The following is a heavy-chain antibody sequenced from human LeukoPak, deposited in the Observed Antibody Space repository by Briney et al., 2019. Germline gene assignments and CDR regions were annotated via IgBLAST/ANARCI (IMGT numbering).Heavy chain of an antibody. CDR3: AKEIAVVAAPYYYYYYGMDV. J-gene: IGHJ6*02. CDR1: GFTFSSYG. D-gene: IGHD2-15*01. Sequence: GGSLRLSCAASGFTFSSYGMHWVRQAPGKGLEWVAVISYDGSNKYYADSVKGRFTISRDNSKNTLYLQMNSLRAEDTAVYYCAKEIAVVAAPYYYYYYGMDVWGQGTTDTVSS. V-gene: IGHV3-30*18. CDR2: ISYDGSNK.